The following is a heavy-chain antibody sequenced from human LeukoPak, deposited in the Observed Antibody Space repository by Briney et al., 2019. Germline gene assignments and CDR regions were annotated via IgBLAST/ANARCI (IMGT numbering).Heavy chain of an antibody. V-gene: IGHV4-34*01. CDR2: INHSGST. Sequence: TSETLALTCVVYGGSFSGYYWSWIRQPPGKGLEWIGEINHSGSTNYNPSPKSRVTISVDTSKNQFSLKLSSVTAADTAVYYCARGYSSGWYRGPRDFDYWGQGTLVTVSS. CDR1: GGSFSGYY. J-gene: IGHJ4*02. D-gene: IGHD6-19*01. CDR3: ARGYSSGWYRGPRDFDY.